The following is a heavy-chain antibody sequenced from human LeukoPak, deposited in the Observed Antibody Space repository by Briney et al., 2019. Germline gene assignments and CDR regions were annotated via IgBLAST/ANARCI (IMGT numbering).Heavy chain of an antibody. Sequence: GGSLRLSCAASGSTFGNNGRSWVRQAPGKGLEWVSTIGASTKTYYVDSVKGRFTISRDNSKNTLYLQMNSLRAEDTAVYYCARRGSTSGSQQGGFDYWGQGTLVTVSS. CDR2: IGASTKT. CDR3: ARRGSTSGSQQGGFDY. V-gene: IGHV3-23*01. CDR1: GSTFGNNG. J-gene: IGHJ4*02. D-gene: IGHD2-2*01.